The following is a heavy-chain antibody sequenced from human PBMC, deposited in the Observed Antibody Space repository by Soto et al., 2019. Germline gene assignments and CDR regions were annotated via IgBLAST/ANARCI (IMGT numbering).Heavy chain of an antibody. Sequence: QVQLVQSGAEVKKPGSSVKVSCKASGGTFSSYAISWVRQAPGQGLEWMGGIIPIFGTANYAQKFQGRVTITADEATSTAYMERSSLRSEDTAVYYCATSTTVRDYWYFDLWGRGTLVTVSS. CDR2: IIPIFGTA. CDR3: ATSTTVRDYWYFDL. J-gene: IGHJ2*01. CDR1: GGTFSSYA. D-gene: IGHD4-17*01. V-gene: IGHV1-69*01.